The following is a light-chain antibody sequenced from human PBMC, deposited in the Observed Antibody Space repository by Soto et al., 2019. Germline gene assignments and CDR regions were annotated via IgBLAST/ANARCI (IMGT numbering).Light chain of an antibody. CDR1: SSDVGGYNF. CDR2: NVY. J-gene: IGLJ2*01. V-gene: IGLV2-14*03. CDR3: NSYTSSSTLV. Sequence: QSALTQPASVSGSPGQSITISCTGTSSDVGGYNFVSWYQQHPGKAPKLMLYNVYDRPSGISHRFSGSRSGNTASLTISGLQAEDEAHYYCNSYTSSSTLVFGAGTKVTVL.